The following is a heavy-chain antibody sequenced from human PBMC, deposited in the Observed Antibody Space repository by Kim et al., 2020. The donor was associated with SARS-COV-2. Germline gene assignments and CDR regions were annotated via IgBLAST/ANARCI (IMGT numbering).Heavy chain of an antibody. V-gene: IGHV3-33*01. J-gene: IGHJ4*02. D-gene: IGHD2-8*01. CDR2: ISNDGSEK. CDR3: ARSTYVATGPAIDY. Sequence: GGSLRLSCVASGFTFRAYGIHWVRQAPGKGLEWVAVISNDGSEKYYADSVKGRFTISRDNFENTLYLQMDSPRVEDTALYYCARSTYVATGPAIDYLGQG. CDR1: GFTFRAYG.